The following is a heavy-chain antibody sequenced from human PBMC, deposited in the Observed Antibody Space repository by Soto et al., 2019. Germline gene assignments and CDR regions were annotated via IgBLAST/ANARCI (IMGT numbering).Heavy chain of an antibody. V-gene: IGHV4-59*01. CDR3: ARTYYDFWSGYWRWFDP. J-gene: IGHJ5*02. D-gene: IGHD3-3*01. CDR1: CGSISGYY. CDR2: IYYSGST. Sequence: SETLSLTCTVSCGSISGYYWSWIRQPPGKGLEWIGYIYYSGSTNYNPSLKSRVTISIDTSKNQFSLKLSSVTAADTAVYYCARTYYDFWSGYWRWFDPWGQGTLVTVSS.